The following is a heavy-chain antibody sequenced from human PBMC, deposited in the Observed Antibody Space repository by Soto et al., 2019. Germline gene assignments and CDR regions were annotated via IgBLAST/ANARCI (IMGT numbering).Heavy chain of an antibody. CDR1: GFTFSSYA. D-gene: IGHD3-9*01. Sequence: EVQLLESGGGLVQPGGSLRLSCAASGFTFSSYAMSWVRQAPGKGLEWVSAISGSGGSTYYADSVKGRFTIPRDNSKNTLYLQMNSLRAEDTAVYYCAKNSYYDILTGYPEDYWGQGTLVTVSS. CDR2: ISGSGGST. J-gene: IGHJ4*02. V-gene: IGHV3-23*01. CDR3: AKNSYYDILTGYPEDY.